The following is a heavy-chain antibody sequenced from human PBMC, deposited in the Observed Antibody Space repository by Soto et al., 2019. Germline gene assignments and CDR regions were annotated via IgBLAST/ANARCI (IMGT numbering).Heavy chain of an antibody. CDR1: GFTFSSYA. D-gene: IGHD3-22*01. V-gene: IGHV3-30-3*01. J-gene: IGHJ4*02. CDR3: ARSVSSGYYYYY. CDR2: ISYDGSNK. Sequence: QVQLVESGGGVVQPGRSLRLFCAASGFTFSSYAMHWVRQAPGKGLEWVAVISYDGSNKYYADSVKGRFTISRDNSTNTLYLQMNSLRAEDTAVYYCARSVSSGYYYYYWGQGTLVTVSS.